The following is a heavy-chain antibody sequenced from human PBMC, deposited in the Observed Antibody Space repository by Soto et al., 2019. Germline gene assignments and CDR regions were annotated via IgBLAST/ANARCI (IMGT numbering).Heavy chain of an antibody. CDR1: GFTCTLYS. V-gene: IGHV1-3*01. J-gene: IGHJ3*02. CDR2: INGGSGKT. Sequence: ASVKVSCKASGFTCTLYSMHWVRQAPGQRLEWMGWINGGSGKTKYSQKFQGRVTIARDTSASTAYMEVSSLRSEDTAVYYCARYSGNYQDAFDIWGQGTMVTVSS. CDR3: ARYSGNYQDAFDI. D-gene: IGHD1-26*01.